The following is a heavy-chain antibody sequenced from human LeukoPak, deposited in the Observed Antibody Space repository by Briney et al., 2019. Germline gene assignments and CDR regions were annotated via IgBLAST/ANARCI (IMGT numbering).Heavy chain of an antibody. CDR3: AREAGIAAAGTMTSDAFDI. CDR1: GFTVSSNY. D-gene: IGHD6-13*01. V-gene: IGHV3-53*01. J-gene: IGHJ3*02. Sequence: GGSLRLSCAASGFTVSSNYMSWVRQAPGKGLEWVSVIYSGGSTYYADSVKGRFTISRDNAKNSLYLQMNSLRAEDTAVYYCAREAGIAAAGTMTSDAFDIWGQGTMVTVSS. CDR2: IYSGGST.